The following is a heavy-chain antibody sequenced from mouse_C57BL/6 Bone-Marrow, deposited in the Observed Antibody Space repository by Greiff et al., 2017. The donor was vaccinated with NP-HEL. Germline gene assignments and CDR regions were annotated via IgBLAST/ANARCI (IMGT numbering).Heavy chain of an antibody. J-gene: IGHJ2*01. CDR1: GYTFTSYW. D-gene: IGHD1-1*01. CDR3: ARGQIYYYGSSPYYFDY. CDR2: IYPGSGST. Sequence: VQLQQPGAELVKPGASVKMSCKASGYTFTSYWITWVKQRPGQGLEWIGDIYPGSGSTNYNEKFKSKATLTVDTSSSTAYMQLRSLTSEDSAVYYCARGQIYYYGSSPYYFDYWGQGTTLTVSS. V-gene: IGHV1-55*01.